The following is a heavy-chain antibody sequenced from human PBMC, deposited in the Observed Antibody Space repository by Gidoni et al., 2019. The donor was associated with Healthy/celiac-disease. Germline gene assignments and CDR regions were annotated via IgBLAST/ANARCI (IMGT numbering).Heavy chain of an antibody. CDR3: AKADLVRGINALGY. V-gene: IGHV3-43*01. CDR1: GFTFADYT. J-gene: IGHJ4*02. D-gene: IGHD3-10*01. Sequence: EVQLVESGGVVVQPGGSLRLSCAASGFTFADYTMHWVRQAPGKGLELVSLISWDGGSTYYADSVKGRFTISRDNSKNSLYLQMNSLRTEDTAFYYCAKADLVRGINALGYWGQGTLVTVSS. CDR2: ISWDGGST.